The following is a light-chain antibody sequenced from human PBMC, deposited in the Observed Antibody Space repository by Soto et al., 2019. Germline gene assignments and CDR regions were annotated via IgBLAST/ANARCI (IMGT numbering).Light chain of an antibody. V-gene: IGKV3-20*01. Sequence: EIVLTQSPGTLSLSPGERATLSCRASQSVSSSYLAWYQQKPGQAPRLLVYSASTRATGVPDRLSGSGSGTDFTLTISRLEPEDFAVYYCQQFGNSVYTFGQGTNLEMK. CDR2: SAS. CDR1: QSVSSSY. CDR3: QQFGNSVYT. J-gene: IGKJ2*01.